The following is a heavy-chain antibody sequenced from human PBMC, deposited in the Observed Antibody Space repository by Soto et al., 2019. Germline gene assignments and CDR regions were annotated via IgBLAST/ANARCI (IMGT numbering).Heavy chain of an antibody. D-gene: IGHD2-21*01. CDR3: ARLSGDHSAFFSYGMDA. J-gene: IGHJ6*02. V-gene: IGHV3-74*01. CDR2: INNDGTIS. Sequence: GGSLRLSCAASGFTFDTYWMNWVRQAPGKGPEWLSGINNDGTISSYADSVKGRFTISRDNARNTLSLQMNGLRADDTAVYYCARLSGDHSAFFSYGMDAWGQGTTVTVSS. CDR1: GFTFDTYW.